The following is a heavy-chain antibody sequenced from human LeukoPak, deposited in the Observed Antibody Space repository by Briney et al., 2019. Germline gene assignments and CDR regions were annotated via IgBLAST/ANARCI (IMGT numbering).Heavy chain of an antibody. CDR2: INNDGSSI. CDR3: ARGLQWGDF. Sequence: GGSLRLSCAASGFTFSRDWMHWVRQAPGKGLVWVSRINNDGSSIRYADSVKGRFTISRDNAKNTLYLQMNSLRAEDTAVYYCARGLQWGDFWGQGTLVTVTS. CDR1: GFTFSRDW. D-gene: IGHD3-16*01. V-gene: IGHV3-74*01. J-gene: IGHJ4*02.